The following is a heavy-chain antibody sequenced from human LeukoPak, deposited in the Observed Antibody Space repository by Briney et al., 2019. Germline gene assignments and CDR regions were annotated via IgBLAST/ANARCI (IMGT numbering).Heavy chain of an antibody. CDR2: IYYSGST. Sequence: SETLSLTCTVSGGSISSSSYYWGWIRQPPGKGLEWIGSIYYSGSTYYNPSLKSRVTISVDTSKNQFSLKLSSVTAADTAVYYCARAGTTSGTITDYWGQGTLVTVSS. CDR3: ARAGTTSGTITDY. CDR1: GGSISSSSYY. V-gene: IGHV4-39*01. J-gene: IGHJ4*02. D-gene: IGHD3-9*01.